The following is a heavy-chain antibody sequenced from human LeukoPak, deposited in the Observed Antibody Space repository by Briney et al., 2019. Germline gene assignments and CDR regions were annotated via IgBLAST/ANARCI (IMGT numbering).Heavy chain of an antibody. Sequence: ASVKVSCKASGYTFTSYGISWVRQAPGQGLEWTGWISGYNGNTNYAQKLQGRVTMTTDTSTSTAYMELRSLRSDDTAVYYCARASNWGPPLKPYWYFDLWGRGTLVTVSS. D-gene: IGHD7-27*01. CDR2: ISGYNGNT. V-gene: IGHV1-18*01. CDR3: ARASNWGPPLKPYWYFDL. J-gene: IGHJ2*01. CDR1: GYTFTSYG.